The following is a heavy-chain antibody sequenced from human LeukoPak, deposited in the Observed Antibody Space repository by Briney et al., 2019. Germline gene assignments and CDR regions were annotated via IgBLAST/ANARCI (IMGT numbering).Heavy chain of an antibody. Sequence: GGSLRLSCAASGFTFSSYAVSWVRQAPGKGLEWVSAISGSGGTTYHVDSVKGRFTISRDNSNNTLYLQLNSLRAEDTAVYYCAKGYCSSFTCYSRFDPWGQGTLVTVSS. CDR1: GFTFSSYA. CDR3: AKGYCSSFTCYSRFDP. CDR2: ISGSGGTT. V-gene: IGHV3-23*01. J-gene: IGHJ5*02. D-gene: IGHD2-2*01.